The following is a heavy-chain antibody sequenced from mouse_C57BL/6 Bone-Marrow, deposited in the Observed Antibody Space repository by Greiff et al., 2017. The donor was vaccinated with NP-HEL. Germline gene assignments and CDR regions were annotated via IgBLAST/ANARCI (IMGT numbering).Heavy chain of an antibody. J-gene: IGHJ2*01. Sequence: EVQGVESGEGLVKPGGSLKLSCAASGFTFSSYAMSWVRQTPEKRLEWVAYISSGGDYIYYADTVTGRFTISRDNARNTLYLQMSSLKSEDTAMYYCTREEDDYGSLDYWGQGTTLTVSA. CDR3: TREEDDYGSLDY. CDR2: ISSGGDYI. CDR1: GFTFSSYA. V-gene: IGHV5-9-1*02. D-gene: IGHD1-1*01.